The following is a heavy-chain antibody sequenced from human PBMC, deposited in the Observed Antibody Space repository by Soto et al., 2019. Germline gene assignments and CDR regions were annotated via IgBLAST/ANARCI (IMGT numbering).Heavy chain of an antibody. D-gene: IGHD2-21*02. Sequence: QVHLVESGGGVAQPGRSLRLSCAASGFTFSSYGMHWVRQAPGKGLEWVAAISSDGINENYADSVKGRFTISRDNSKNTLYLQMNSLRVEDTVVYYYAKEEHIVVVTAIPAEYFQHWGQGTLVTVSS. CDR2: ISSDGINE. CDR3: AKEEHIVVVTAIPAEYFQH. CDR1: GFTFSSYG. J-gene: IGHJ1*01. V-gene: IGHV3-30*18.